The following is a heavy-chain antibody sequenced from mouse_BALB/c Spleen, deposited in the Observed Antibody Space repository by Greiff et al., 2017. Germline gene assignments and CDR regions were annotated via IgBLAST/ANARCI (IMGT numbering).Heavy chain of an antibody. D-gene: IGHD6-1*01. Sequence: EVKLMESGGGLVKPGGSLKLSCAASGFTFSDYYMYWVRQTPEKRLEWVATISDGGSYTYYPDSVKGRITISRDNAKNNQYLQMSSLKSEDTAKYYCAREDIHTGMDYWGQGTSVTVSS. J-gene: IGHJ4*01. CDR1: GFTFSDYY. V-gene: IGHV5-4*02. CDR3: AREDIHTGMDY. CDR2: ISDGGSYT.